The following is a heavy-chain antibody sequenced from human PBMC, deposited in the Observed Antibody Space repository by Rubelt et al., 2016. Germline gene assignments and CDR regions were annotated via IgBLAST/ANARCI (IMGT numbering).Heavy chain of an antibody. CDR2: IYSGGST. CDR3: ASGRGPDYYYYGMDV. D-gene: IGHD1-1*01. V-gene: IGHV3-66*01. Sequence: EVQLVESGGGLVQPGGSLRLSCAASGFTFSEFWMHWVRQAPGKGLVWVSVIYSGGSTYYADSVKGRFTISRDNSKNTRYLQMNRLRAEDTAGYYCASGRGPDYYYYGMDVWGQGTTVTVSS. J-gene: IGHJ6*02. CDR1: GFTFSEFW.